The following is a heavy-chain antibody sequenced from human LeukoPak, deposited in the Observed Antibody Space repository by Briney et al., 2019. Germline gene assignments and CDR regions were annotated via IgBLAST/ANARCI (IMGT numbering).Heavy chain of an antibody. V-gene: IGHV3-9*01. Sequence: GGSLRLSCAASGFNLDDYAMHWVRQAPGKGLEWVSSISWDSGSSVYLDSVKGRFTISRDNAKNSLYLQMNSLTPEDTALYYCVKEPKLSDWFFDLWGRGTLVTVSS. CDR2: ISWDSGSS. J-gene: IGHJ2*01. D-gene: IGHD1-1*01. CDR3: VKEPKLSDWFFDL. CDR1: GFNLDDYA.